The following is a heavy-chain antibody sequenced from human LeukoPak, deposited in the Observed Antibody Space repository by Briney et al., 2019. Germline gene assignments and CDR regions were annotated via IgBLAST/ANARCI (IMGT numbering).Heavy chain of an antibody. V-gene: IGHV3-48*03. D-gene: IGHD6-19*01. Sequence: GGSLRLSCAASGFTFSSCEMTWVREAPGQGLEWVSYISSSGGTIYYADSVKCRFTISRDNAKNSLYLQMNSLRAEATAVYYFARTLIAVSGYWGQGTLVTVSS. CDR1: GFTFSSCE. CDR3: ARTLIAVSGY. CDR2: ISSSGGTI. J-gene: IGHJ4*02.